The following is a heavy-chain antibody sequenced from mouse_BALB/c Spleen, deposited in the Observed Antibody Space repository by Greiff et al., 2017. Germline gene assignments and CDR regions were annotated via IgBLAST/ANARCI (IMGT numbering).Heavy chain of an antibody. J-gene: IGHJ3*01. V-gene: IGHV5-17*02. Sequence: DVKLVESGGGLVQPGGSRKLSCAASGFTFSSFGMHWVRQAPEKGLEWVAYISSGSSTIYYADTVKGRFTISRDNPKNTLFLQMTSLRSEDTAMYYCAREEGITPWFAYWGQGTLVTVSA. CDR1: GFTFSSFG. D-gene: IGHD1-2*01. CDR3: AREEGITPWFAY. CDR2: ISSGSSTI.